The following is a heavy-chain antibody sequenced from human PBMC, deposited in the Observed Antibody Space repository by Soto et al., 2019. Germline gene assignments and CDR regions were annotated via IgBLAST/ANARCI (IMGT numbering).Heavy chain of an antibody. CDR3: AKGPEAYSGPNRFDP. CDR1: GFTFSSCA. Sequence: EVQLLESGGGLVQPGGSLRLSCAASGFTFSSCAMSWVRQAPGKGLEWVSSISGRGNTYHADSVKGRFTISRDNSKNTLYLQTNSLSAVDTAVYYCAKGPEAYSGPNRFDPWGQGTLVTVSS. J-gene: IGHJ5*02. D-gene: IGHD5-12*01. CDR2: ISGRGNT. V-gene: IGHV3-23*01.